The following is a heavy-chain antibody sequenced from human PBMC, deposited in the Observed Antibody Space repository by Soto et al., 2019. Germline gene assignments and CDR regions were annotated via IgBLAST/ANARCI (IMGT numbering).Heavy chain of an antibody. CDR3: TKSIAAAGTTQRTKYYGMDV. J-gene: IGHJ6*02. D-gene: IGHD6-13*01. Sequence: GGSLRLSCAASGFTFSSYAMSWVRQAPGKGLEWVSAISGSGGSTYYADSVKGRFTISRDNSKNTPYLQMNSLRAEDTAVYYCTKSIAAAGTTQRTKYYGMDVWGQGTTVTVSS. CDR1: GFTFSSYA. V-gene: IGHV3-23*01. CDR2: ISGSGGST.